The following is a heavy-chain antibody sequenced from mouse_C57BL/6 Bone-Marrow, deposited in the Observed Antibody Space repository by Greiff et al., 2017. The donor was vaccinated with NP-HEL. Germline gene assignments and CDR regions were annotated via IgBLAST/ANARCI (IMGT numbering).Heavy chain of an antibody. V-gene: IGHV1-64*01. J-gene: IGHJ2*01. Sequence: QVHVKQPGAELVKPGASVKLSCKASGYTFTSYWMHWVKQRPGQGLEWIGMIHPNSGSTNYNEKFKSKATLTVDKSSSTAYMQLSSLTSEDSAVXYCARRRDGNYFDYWGQGTTLTVSS. CDR1: GYTFTSYW. CDR3: ARRRDGNYFDY. CDR2: IHPNSGST. D-gene: IGHD2-1*01.